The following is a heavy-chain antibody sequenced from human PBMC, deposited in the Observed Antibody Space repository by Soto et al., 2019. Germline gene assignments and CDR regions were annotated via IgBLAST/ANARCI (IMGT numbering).Heavy chain of an antibody. CDR3: ARGGYCSGGSCYPYYYYYGMDV. CDR1: GGPFSSYA. CDR2: IIPIFRTA. Sequence: QVQLVQSGAEVKKPGSSVKVSCKASGGPFSSYAISWVRQAPGQGLEWMGGIIPIFRTANYAQKFQGRVTITADESTSTAYMELSSLRSEDTAVYYCARGGYCSGGSCYPYYYYYGMDVWGQGTTVTVSS. V-gene: IGHV1-69*12. J-gene: IGHJ6*02. D-gene: IGHD2-15*01.